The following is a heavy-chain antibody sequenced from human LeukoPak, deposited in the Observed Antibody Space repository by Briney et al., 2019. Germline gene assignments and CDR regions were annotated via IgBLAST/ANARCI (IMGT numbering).Heavy chain of an antibody. Sequence: GGSLRLSCAASGFTFSDYYMSWIRQAPGKGLEWVSYISSSGSTMFYADSVKGRFTISRDNAKNSLYLQMNSLRAEDTAVYYCARDFDYYDDSGYQTYYFDYWGQGTLVTVSS. CDR1: GFTFSDYY. J-gene: IGHJ4*02. CDR3: ARDFDYYDDSGYQTYYFDY. V-gene: IGHV3-11*01. D-gene: IGHD3-22*01. CDR2: ISSSGSTM.